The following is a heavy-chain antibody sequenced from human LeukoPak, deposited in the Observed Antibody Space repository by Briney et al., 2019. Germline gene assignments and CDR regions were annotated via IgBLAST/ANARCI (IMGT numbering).Heavy chain of an antibody. CDR2: IYYSGST. CDR1: GDSISSYY. Sequence: SETLSLTCAVSGDSISSYYWSWIRQPPGKGLEWIGYIYYSGSTNYNPSLESRVTISVDTSKNQFSLKLSSVTAADTAVYYCARGRRTNGFDPWGQGTLVTVSS. CDR3: ARGRRTNGFDP. J-gene: IGHJ5*02. V-gene: IGHV4-59*01.